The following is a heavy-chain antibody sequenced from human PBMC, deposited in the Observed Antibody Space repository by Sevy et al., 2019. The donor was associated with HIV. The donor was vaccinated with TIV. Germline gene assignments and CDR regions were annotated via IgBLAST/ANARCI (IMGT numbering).Heavy chain of an antibody. J-gene: IGHJ6*02. D-gene: IGHD3-3*01. Sequence: GGSLRLSCAASGFTFSRYWMHWVRHAPGKGLVWVSRINTHGTNKRYADYVKGRFNISRDDAKDTVYLELNSLRAEDTGVYYCERDGVDFWSGHGDFDYGMDVWGQGTTVTVSS. CDR1: GFTFSRYW. CDR2: INTHGTNK. V-gene: IGHV3-74*01. CDR3: ERDGVDFWSGHGDFDYGMDV.